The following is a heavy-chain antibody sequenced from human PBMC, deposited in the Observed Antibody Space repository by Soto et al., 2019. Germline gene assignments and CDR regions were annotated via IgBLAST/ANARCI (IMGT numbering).Heavy chain of an antibody. Sequence: GGSLRLSCAASRFTFSDYAMSWVRQAPGKGLEWVSAIGGGGADTYYADSVKGRFTISRDNSKNTLYLQMNSLRAEDTAVYYCARDPRGIAVAGAYFDYWGQGTLVTVSS. CDR1: RFTFSDYA. V-gene: IGHV3-23*01. CDR2: IGGGGADT. D-gene: IGHD6-19*01. J-gene: IGHJ4*02. CDR3: ARDPRGIAVAGAYFDY.